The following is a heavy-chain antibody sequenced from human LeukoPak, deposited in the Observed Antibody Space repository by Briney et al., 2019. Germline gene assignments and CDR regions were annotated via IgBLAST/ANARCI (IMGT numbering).Heavy chain of an antibody. J-gene: IGHJ5*02. CDR1: GYTFTGYY. Sequence: ASVKVSCKASGYTFTGYYMHWVRQAPGQGLEWRGRIDPNSGGTNYAQKFQGRITMTRDTSISTAYMELSRLRSDDTAVYYCAREGGAYCSSTSCSFEKYNWFDPWGQGTLVTVSS. CDR2: IDPNSGGT. CDR3: AREGGAYCSSTSCSFEKYNWFDP. D-gene: IGHD2-2*01. V-gene: IGHV1-2*06.